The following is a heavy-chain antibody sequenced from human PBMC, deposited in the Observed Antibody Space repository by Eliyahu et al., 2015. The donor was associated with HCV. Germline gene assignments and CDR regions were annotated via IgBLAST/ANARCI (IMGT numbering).Heavy chain of an antibody. V-gene: IGHV3-23*01. CDR3: AKDHVDAPLHIVVVVAATPDAFDI. D-gene: IGHD2-15*01. CDR2: ISGSGGST. J-gene: IGHJ3*02. Sequence: EVQLLESGGGLVQPGGSLRLSCAAPGFPFSXYAMSWVRXAPGKGLEWVSAISGSGGSTYYADSVKGRFTISRDNSKNTLYLQMNSLRAEDTAVYYCAKDHVDAPLHIVVVVAATPDAFDIWGQGTMVTVSS. CDR1: GFPFSXYA.